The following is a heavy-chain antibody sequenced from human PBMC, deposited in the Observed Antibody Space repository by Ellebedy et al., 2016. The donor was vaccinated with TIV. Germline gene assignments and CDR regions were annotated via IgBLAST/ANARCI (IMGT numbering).Heavy chain of an antibody. J-gene: IGHJ2*01. CDR3: ARSWATVTSLRYFDL. CDR1: GGSIGSNDHY. Sequence: MPSETLSLTCNVSGGSIGSNDHYWFWIRQAPGKGLEYIAYIYHTGSTYYNSSLKSRLTVTVDTSKNQFSLKMTSVTAADAAIYYCARSWATVTSLRYFDLWGRGTPVTVSS. V-gene: IGHV4-30-4*01. CDR2: IYHTGST. D-gene: IGHD4-17*01.